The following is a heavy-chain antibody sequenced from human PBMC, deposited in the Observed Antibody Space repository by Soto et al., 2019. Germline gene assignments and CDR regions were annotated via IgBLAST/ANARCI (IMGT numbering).Heavy chain of an antibody. J-gene: IGHJ6*02. CDR1: GGSISSGGYF. Sequence: QVQLQESGPGLVKPSQTLSLTCTVSGGSISSGGYFWSWIRQHPGKGLEWIGFIYYSGSTYYNPSRKSRVTISVDTSKKQFSLKLSSVTAADTAVYYCAREGAAPYYYYGMDVWGQGTTVTVSS. CDR2: IYYSGST. D-gene: IGHD6-6*01. V-gene: IGHV4-31*03. CDR3: AREGAAPYYYYGMDV.